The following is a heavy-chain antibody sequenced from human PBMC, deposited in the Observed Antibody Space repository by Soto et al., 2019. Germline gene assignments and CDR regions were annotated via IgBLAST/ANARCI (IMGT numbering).Heavy chain of an antibody. V-gene: IGHV1-8*01. Sequence: QVQLVQSGAEVKKPGASVKVSCKASGYTFTSYDFNWVRQATGQGLEWMGWMNPNSGNTGYAQKFQGRVTMTRNTCISTAYMGVGSLRSEDTAVYYCARRGLSSSSTFRYFYYGMDAWGQGTTVTVSS. CDR2: MNPNSGNT. J-gene: IGHJ6*02. CDR1: GYTFTSYD. D-gene: IGHD6-6*01. CDR3: ARRGLSSSSTFRYFYYGMDA.